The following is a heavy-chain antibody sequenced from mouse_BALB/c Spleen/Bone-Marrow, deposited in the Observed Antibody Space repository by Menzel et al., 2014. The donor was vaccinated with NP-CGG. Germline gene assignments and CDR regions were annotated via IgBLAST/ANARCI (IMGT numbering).Heavy chain of an antibody. D-gene: IGHD2-14*01. CDR3: AYYRYDVNY. V-gene: IGHV1S41*01. Sequence: DLVKPGASVKLSCKAFGYTFTSYWINWIKQRSGQGLEWIGRIAPGSGSTYYNEMFKGKATLTVDTSSSTAYILLSSLSSEDSAVYFCAYYRYDVNYWGQGTTLTVSS. CDR2: IAPGSGST. J-gene: IGHJ2*01. CDR1: GYTFTSYW.